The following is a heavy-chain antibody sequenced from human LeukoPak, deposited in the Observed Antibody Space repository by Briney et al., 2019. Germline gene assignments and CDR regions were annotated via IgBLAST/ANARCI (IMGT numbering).Heavy chain of an antibody. Sequence: GGTLRLSCAASGFTFSHYAMSWIRQAPGKGLEWVSYISSSGSTIYYADSVKGRFTISRDNAKDSLYLQMNSLRAEDTAVYYCARVRQLWRYYYYYYMDVWGKGTTVTISS. V-gene: IGHV3-11*01. D-gene: IGHD5-18*01. J-gene: IGHJ6*03. CDR2: ISSSGSTI. CDR3: ARVRQLWRYYYYYYMDV. CDR1: GFTFSHYA.